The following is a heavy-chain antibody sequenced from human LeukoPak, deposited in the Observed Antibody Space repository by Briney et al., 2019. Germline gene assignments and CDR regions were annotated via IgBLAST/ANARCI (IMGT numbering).Heavy chain of an antibody. Sequence: GGSLRLSCAASGFTFSTYAMSWVRQAPGKGLEWVSAIGGRGVSTSYGDSVRGRFTISRDNSKNTLYLQMNSLRAEDTAVYYCAKAASGNWNDVSDYWGQGTLVTVSS. CDR1: GFTFSTYA. J-gene: IGHJ4*02. V-gene: IGHV3-23*01. D-gene: IGHD1-1*01. CDR2: IGGRGVST. CDR3: AKAASGNWNDVSDY.